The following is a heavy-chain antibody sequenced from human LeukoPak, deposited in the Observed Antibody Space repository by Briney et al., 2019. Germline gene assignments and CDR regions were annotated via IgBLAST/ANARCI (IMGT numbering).Heavy chain of an antibody. CDR3: ARIPGIVAAGTSPNSFDM. Sequence: ASVKVSCKAFGYTFTSNYMHWARQAPGQGPEWMGVISPSGGSTTYAQKFQGRVTLTRDMSTSTDYLELSSLRSEDTAVYYCARIPGIVAAGTSPNSFDMWGQGTMVTVSS. V-gene: IGHV1-46*01. D-gene: IGHD6-13*01. CDR1: GYTFTSNY. J-gene: IGHJ3*02. CDR2: ISPSGGST.